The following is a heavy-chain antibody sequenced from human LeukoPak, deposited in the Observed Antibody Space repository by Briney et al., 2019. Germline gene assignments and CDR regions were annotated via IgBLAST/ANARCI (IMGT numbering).Heavy chain of an antibody. CDR3: ARGNLVPAEKQGGGWFDP. CDR1: GGSFSGYY. Sequence: SETLSLTCAVYGGSFSGYYWSWIRQPPGKGLEWIGEINHSGSTNYNPSLKSRVTISGDTSKNQFSLKLSSVTAADTAVYYCARGNLVPAEKQGGGWFDPWGQGTLVTVSS. J-gene: IGHJ5*02. D-gene: IGHD2-2*01. CDR2: INHSGST. V-gene: IGHV4-34*01.